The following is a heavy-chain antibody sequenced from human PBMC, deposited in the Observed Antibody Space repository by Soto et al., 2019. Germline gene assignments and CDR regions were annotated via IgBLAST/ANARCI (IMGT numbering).Heavy chain of an antibody. CDR2: IYHSGST. D-gene: IGHD1-7*01. CDR1: GGSISSSNW. V-gene: IGHV4-4*02. J-gene: IGHJ4*02. Sequence: SETLSLPGAVSGGSISSSNWWSCVRQPAGKGLEWIGEIYHSGSTNYNPSLKSRVTISVDKSKNQFSLQLSSVTAADTAVYYCERYRGASETSDWGQGTLHHVSS. CDR3: ERYRGASETSD.